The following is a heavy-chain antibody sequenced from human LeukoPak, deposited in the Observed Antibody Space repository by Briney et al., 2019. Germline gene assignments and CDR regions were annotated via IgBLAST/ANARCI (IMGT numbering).Heavy chain of an antibody. CDR3: ARGGVVVVTAPRRFDP. D-gene: IGHD2-21*02. Sequence: PSETLSLTCAVYGGSFSGYYWSWIRQPPGKGLEWVGEINNSGSNNYNSSLKSRVTISVDTPKNQFSLKLSSVTAADTAVYYCARGGVVVVTAPRRFDPWGQGTLVTVSS. CDR2: INNSGSN. V-gene: IGHV4-34*01. J-gene: IGHJ5*02. CDR1: GGSFSGYY.